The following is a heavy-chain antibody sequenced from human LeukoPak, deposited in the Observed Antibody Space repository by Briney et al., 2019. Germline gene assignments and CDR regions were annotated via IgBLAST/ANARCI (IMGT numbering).Heavy chain of an antibody. D-gene: IGHD6-19*01. J-gene: IGHJ5*02. CDR1: GYSISSGYH. CDR2: IYHSGST. Sequence: SETLSLTCTVSGYSISSGYHWGWIRQPPGKGLEWIGSIYHSGSTYYNPSLKSRVTISVDTSKNQFSLKLRSVTAADTAVYYCARLRGATVAHNWFDPWGQGTLVTVSS. CDR3: ARLRGATVAHNWFDP. V-gene: IGHV4-38-2*02.